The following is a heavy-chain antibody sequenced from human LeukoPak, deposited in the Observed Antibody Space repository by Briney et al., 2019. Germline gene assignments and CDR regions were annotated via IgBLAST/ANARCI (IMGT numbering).Heavy chain of an antibody. Sequence: GGSLRLSCAASRFTFSSYSMNWVRQAPGKGLEWVSSISSSSSYIYYADSVKGRFTISRDNAKNSLYLQMNSLRAEDTAVYYCARLDDDSSGDYWGQGTLVTVSS. CDR2: ISSSSSYI. CDR1: RFTFSSYS. D-gene: IGHD3-22*01. J-gene: IGHJ4*02. CDR3: ARLDDDSSGDY. V-gene: IGHV3-21*01.